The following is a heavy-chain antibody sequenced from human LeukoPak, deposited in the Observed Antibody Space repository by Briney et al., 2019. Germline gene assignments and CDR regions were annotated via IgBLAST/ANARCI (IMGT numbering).Heavy chain of an antibody. J-gene: IGHJ4*02. CDR3: ARGVTVIDIPAFAY. D-gene: IGHD3-22*01. V-gene: IGHV3-48*03. CDR1: GFTFSSYE. Sequence: PGGSLRLSCAASGFTFSSYEMNWVRQAPGKGLEWVSYISSSGSTIYYADSVKGRFTISRDNAKNSLYLQMNSLRAEDTAVYYCARGVTVIDIPAFAYWGQGTLVTVSS. CDR2: ISSSGSTI.